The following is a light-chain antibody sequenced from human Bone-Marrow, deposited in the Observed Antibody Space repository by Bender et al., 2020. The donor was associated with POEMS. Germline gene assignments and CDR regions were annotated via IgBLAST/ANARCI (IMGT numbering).Light chain of an antibody. J-gene: IGLJ2*01. CDR1: DLGDKY. CDR3: QAWDTYSVI. Sequence: SYEVTQPPSVSVSPGQTASITCSGDDLGDKYVAWYQQKPVQSPVLVIYQDTKRPSGIPERFSGSNSWNTATLTISGTQAMDEADYYCQAWDTYSVIFGGGTKLTVL. V-gene: IGLV3-1*01. CDR2: QDT.